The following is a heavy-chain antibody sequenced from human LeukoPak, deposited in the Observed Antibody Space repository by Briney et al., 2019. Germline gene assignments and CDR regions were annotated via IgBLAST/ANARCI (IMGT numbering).Heavy chain of an antibody. CDR3: ARDFETNLDY. CDR2: IYYSGST. J-gene: IGHJ4*02. CDR1: GGSISSYY. Sequence: SETLSLTCTVSGGSISSYYWSWIRQPPGKGLEWIGYIYYSGSTNYNPSLKSRVTISVDTSENQFSLKLSSVTAADTAVYYCARDFETNLDYWGQGTLVTVSS. D-gene: IGHD5-24*01. V-gene: IGHV4-59*01.